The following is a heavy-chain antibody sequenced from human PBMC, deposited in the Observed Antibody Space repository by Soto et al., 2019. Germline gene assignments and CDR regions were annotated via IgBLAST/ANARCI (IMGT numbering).Heavy chain of an antibody. CDR1: GYTFTSYG. CDR2: ISAYNGNT. CDR3: ARDFGYDFWGGYYVTGRGDY. V-gene: IGHV1-18*01. J-gene: IGHJ4*02. Sequence: ASVKVSCKASGYTFTSYGISWVRQAPGQGLEWMGWISAYNGNTNYAQKLQGRVTMTTDTSTSTAYMELRSLRSDDTAVYYCARDFGYDFWGGYYVTGRGDYWGQGTLVTVSS. D-gene: IGHD3-3*01.